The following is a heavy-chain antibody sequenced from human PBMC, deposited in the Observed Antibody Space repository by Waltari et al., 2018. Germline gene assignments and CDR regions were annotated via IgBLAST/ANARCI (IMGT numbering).Heavy chain of an antibody. J-gene: IGHJ4*02. D-gene: IGHD4-4*01. CDR3: ARETAVYEYSNYGSFDY. Sequence: QVQLQESGPGLVKPSETLSLTCAVSGGSISSSNWWSWIRQPPGKGLEWIGYISGSSGRTYYNPSLKSRVTISTDTSKNQFSLKLSSVTAADTAVYYCARETAVYEYSNYGSFDYWGQGVLVTVSS. CDR2: ISGSSGRT. V-gene: IGHV4-4*02. CDR1: GGSISSSNW.